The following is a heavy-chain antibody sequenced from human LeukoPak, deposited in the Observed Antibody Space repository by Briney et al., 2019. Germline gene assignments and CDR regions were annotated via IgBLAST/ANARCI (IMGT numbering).Heavy chain of an antibody. D-gene: IGHD3-3*01. V-gene: IGHV3-49*03. CDR1: GFTFGDYA. CDR3: TRAHGYYDFWSGYEERNWFDP. Sequence: PGGSLRLSCTASGFTFGDYAMSWFRQAPGKGLEWVGFIRSKAYGGTTEYAASVKGRFTISRDDSKSIAYLQMNSLKTEDTAVYYCTRAHGYYDFWSGYEERNWFDPWGQGTLVTVSS. CDR2: IRSKAYGGTT. J-gene: IGHJ5*02.